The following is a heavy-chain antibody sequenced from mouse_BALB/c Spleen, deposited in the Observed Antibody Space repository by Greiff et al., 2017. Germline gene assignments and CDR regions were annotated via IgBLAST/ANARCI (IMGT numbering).Heavy chain of an antibody. D-gene: IGHD1-1*01. CDR2: INPYNDGT. V-gene: IGHV1-14*01. Sequence: EVQLQQSGPELVKPGASVKMSCKASGYTFTSYVMHWVKQKPGQGLEWIGYINPYNDGTKYNEKFKGKATLTSDKSSSTAYMELSSLTSEDSAVYYCARQDYYYGSSYWYFDVWGAGTTVTVSS. CDR3: ARQDYYYGSSYWYFDV. J-gene: IGHJ1*01. CDR1: GYTFTSYV.